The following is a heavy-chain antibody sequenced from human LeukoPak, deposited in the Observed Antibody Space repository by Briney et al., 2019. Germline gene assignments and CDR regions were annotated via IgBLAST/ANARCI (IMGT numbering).Heavy chain of an antibody. V-gene: IGHV3-23*01. D-gene: IGHD3-16*01. CDR3: TKGQLWASGRAFDI. CDR1: GFTFSSYA. CDR2: ISGSGGST. Sequence: PGGSLRLSCAASGFTFSSYAMSWVRQAPGKGLEWVSAISGSGGSTYYADSVKGRFTISRDNSKNTLYLQMNSLRPEDTAVYYCTKGQLWASGRAFDIWGQGTMVTVSS. J-gene: IGHJ3*02.